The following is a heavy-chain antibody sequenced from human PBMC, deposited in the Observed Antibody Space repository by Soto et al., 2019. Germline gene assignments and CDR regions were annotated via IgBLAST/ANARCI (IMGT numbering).Heavy chain of an antibody. Sequence: QVQLQQSGPGLVKPSQTLSLTCTVSGGSISSYYYHWTRIRQCRERGLEWNGYIHNSGSILYNPSSKRRCTIAVDTSKTHFSLQMSPVTAADTAVYFWAKEDDGGDTLGVWGQGTTVTVSS. D-gene: IGHD1-1*01. V-gene: IGHV4-30-4*08. CDR1: GGSISSYYYH. CDR2: IHNSGSI. J-gene: IGHJ6*02. CDR3: AKEDDGGDTLGV.